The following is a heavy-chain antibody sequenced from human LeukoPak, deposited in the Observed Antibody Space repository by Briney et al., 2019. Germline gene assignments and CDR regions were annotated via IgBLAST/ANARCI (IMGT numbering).Heavy chain of an antibody. CDR2: IYYGGST. Sequence: SETLSLTCTVSGGSISSGGYYWSWIRQHPGKGLEWIGSIYYGGSTYYNPSLKSRVTISVDTSMNQFSLKLSFVTTADTAVYYCARALGYCSGGSCTRGYNWFDPWGQGTLVTVHS. V-gene: IGHV4-39*01. CDR3: ARALGYCSGGSCTRGYNWFDP. J-gene: IGHJ5*02. D-gene: IGHD2-15*01. CDR1: GGSISSGGYY.